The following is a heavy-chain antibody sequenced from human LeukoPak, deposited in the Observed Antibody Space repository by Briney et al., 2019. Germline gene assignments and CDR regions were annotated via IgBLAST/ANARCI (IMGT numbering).Heavy chain of an antibody. Sequence: SETLSLTCTVSGGSISSGGYYWSWIRQHPGKGLEWIGYIYYSGSTYYNPSLKSRVTISVDTSKNQFSLKLTSVTAADTAVYYCARDPFRSSFDSWGQGTLVTVSS. J-gene: IGHJ4*02. CDR2: IYYSGST. CDR1: GGSISSGGYY. CDR3: ARDPFRSSFDS. D-gene: IGHD1-26*01. V-gene: IGHV4-31*03.